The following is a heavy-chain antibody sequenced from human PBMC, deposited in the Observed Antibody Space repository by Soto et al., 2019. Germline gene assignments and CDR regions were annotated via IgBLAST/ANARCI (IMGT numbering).Heavy chain of an antibody. D-gene: IGHD3-22*01. CDR3: ARHFADYYDSSGDAFDI. CDR2: IYPGDSET. V-gene: IGHV5-51*01. J-gene: IGHJ3*02. Sequence: PGESLKISCKGSGYPFNTYWIDWVRQMPGKGLEWMGVIYPGDSETRYSPSFQGQVTISADKSITTAYLQWSSLKASDTAMYYCARHFADYYDSSGDAFDIWGQGTMVTVSS. CDR1: GYPFNTYW.